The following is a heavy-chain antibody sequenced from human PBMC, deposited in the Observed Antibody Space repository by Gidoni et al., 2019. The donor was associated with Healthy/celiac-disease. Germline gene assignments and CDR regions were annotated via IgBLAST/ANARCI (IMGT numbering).Heavy chain of an antibody. J-gene: IGHJ4*02. V-gene: IGHV3-21*01. CDR3: ARSELELYDY. D-gene: IGHD1-7*01. CDR1: GFTFSSYS. CDR2: ISSGSSYI. Sequence: EVQLVESGGGLVKPGGSLRLSCAASGFTFSSYSMNWVRQAPGKGLDWVSSISSGSSYIYYADSVKGRFTISRDNAKNSLYLQMNSLRAEDTAVYYCARSELELYDYWGQGTLVTVSS.